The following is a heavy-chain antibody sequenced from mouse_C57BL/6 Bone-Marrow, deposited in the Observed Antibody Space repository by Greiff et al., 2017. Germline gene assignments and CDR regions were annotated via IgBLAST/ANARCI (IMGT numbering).Heavy chain of an antibody. V-gene: IGHV7-3*01. D-gene: IGHD1-1*01. CDR2: IRNKANGYTT. CDR1: GFTFTDYY. CDR3: ARSQVVYFDY. J-gene: IGHJ2*01. Sequence: DVHLVESGGGLVQPGGSLSLSCAASGFTFTDYYMSWVRQPPGKALEWLGFIRNKANGYTTEYSASVKGLFTISRDNSQSILYLQMNALRAEDSATYYCARSQVVYFDYWGQGTTLTASS.